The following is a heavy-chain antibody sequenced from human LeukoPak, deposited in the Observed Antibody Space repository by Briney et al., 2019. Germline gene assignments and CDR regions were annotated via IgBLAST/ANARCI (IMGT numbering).Heavy chain of an antibody. CDR1: SDTISSYY. Sequence: SETLSLTCSVPSDTISSYYWNWIRQPAGKGLEWVGRIFTTGTTNYSPSLKSRVNISIDRSKNQFYLNLSSVTAADTAVYYCARGVTLFGGHYMDVWGKGTTVTVSS. CDR2: IFTTGTT. V-gene: IGHV4-4*07. J-gene: IGHJ6*03. CDR3: ARGVTLFGGHYMDV. D-gene: IGHD3-3*01.